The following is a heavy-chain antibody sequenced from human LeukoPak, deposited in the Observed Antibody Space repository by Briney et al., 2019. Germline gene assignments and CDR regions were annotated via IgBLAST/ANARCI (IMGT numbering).Heavy chain of an antibody. Sequence: PSETLSLTCAVYGGSFSGYYWSWIRQPPGKGLEWIGSIYYSGSTYYNPSLKSRVTISVDTSKNQFSLKLSSVTAADTAVYYCARQEARSSGWYFISYWGQGTLVTVSS. V-gene: IGHV4-34*01. CDR2: IYYSGST. CDR3: ARQEARSSGWYFISY. CDR1: GGSFSGYY. J-gene: IGHJ4*02. D-gene: IGHD6-19*01.